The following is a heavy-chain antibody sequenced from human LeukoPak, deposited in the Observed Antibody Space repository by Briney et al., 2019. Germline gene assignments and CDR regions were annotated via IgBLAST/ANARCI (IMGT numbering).Heavy chain of an antibody. V-gene: IGHV3-21*03. D-gene: IGHD2-2*01. CDR1: GFTFSSYT. CDR2: IISSGSYI. Sequence: PGGSLRLSCAASGFTFSSYTMNWVRQAPGKGLEWVSSIISSGSYIYYADSVKGRFTISRDNAKNSLYPQMNSLRAEDTAVYYCARDFGGYCSSSNCYLGWLAYWGQGTLVTVSS. CDR3: ARDFGGYCSSSNCYLGWLAY. J-gene: IGHJ4*02.